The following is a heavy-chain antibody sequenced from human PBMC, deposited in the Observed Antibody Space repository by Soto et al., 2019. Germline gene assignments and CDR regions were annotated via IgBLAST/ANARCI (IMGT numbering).Heavy chain of an antibody. CDR2: ISSSSSYI. V-gene: IGHV3-21*01. Sequence: EVQLVESGGGLVKPGGSLRLSCAASGFTFSSYSMNWVRQAPGKGLEWVSSISSSSSYIYYADSVKGRFTIYRDNAKNSLYLQMNSLRAEDTAVYYCARDYPPLVVPAAIAYYYGMDVWGQGTTVTVSS. CDR3: ARDYPPLVVPAAIAYYYGMDV. D-gene: IGHD2-2*01. J-gene: IGHJ6*02. CDR1: GFTFSSYS.